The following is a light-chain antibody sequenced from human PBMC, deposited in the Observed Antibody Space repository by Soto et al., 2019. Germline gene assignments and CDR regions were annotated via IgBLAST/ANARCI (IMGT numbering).Light chain of an antibody. CDR1: QSVSSNY. Sequence: EIVLTQSPGTLSLSPGERATLSCRASQSVSSNYLAWYQQRPGQAPRLLIYAASSRPTGIPDRFSGSGSGTDFTLTISRLEPEDFAVYYCQQYGSSPPITFGQGTRLEIK. J-gene: IGKJ5*01. CDR3: QQYGSSPPIT. CDR2: AAS. V-gene: IGKV3-20*01.